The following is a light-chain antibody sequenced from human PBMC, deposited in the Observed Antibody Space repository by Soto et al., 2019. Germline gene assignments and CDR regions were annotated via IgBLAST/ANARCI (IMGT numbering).Light chain of an antibody. V-gene: IGLV2-14*01. CDR3: SSYTESITLL. Sequence: QSVLTQPASVSGSPGQSITISCTGSSSDVGGYNFVSWYQQHPGKAPKLMIYDVSNRPSGVSNRFSGSKSGNTASLTISGLRAEDEAEYYCSSYTESITLLFGGGTKVTVL. J-gene: IGLJ2*01. CDR2: DVS. CDR1: SSDVGGYNF.